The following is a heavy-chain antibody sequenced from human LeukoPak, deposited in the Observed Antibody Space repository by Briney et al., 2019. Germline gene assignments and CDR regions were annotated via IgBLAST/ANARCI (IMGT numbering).Heavy chain of an antibody. CDR1: GGTFSSYA. D-gene: IGHD3-22*01. V-gene: IGHV1-69*06. CDR2: IIPIFGTA. J-gene: IGHJ4*02. Sequence: SVKVSCKASGGTFSSYAISWVRQAPGQGLEWMGGIIPIFGTANYAQKFQGRVTITADKSTSTAYMELSSLRSEHTAVYYCASEREALAPYYDSSGYYSVFDYWGQGTLVTVSS. CDR3: ASEREALAPYYDSSGYYSVFDY.